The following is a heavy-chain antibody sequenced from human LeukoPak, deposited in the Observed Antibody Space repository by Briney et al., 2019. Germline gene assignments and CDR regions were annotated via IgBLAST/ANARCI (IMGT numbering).Heavy chain of an antibody. Sequence: ASVKVSCKASGYTFTGYYMHWVRQAPGQGLEWMGWINPNSGGTNYAQKFQGRVTMTRDTSISTAYMELSRLRSDDTAVYYCARDPSRGPPPNWFDPWAREPWSPSPQ. D-gene: IGHD3-10*01. CDR3: ARDPSRGPPPNWFDP. V-gene: IGHV1-2*02. CDR2: INPNSGGT. J-gene: IGHJ5*02. CDR1: GYTFTGYY.